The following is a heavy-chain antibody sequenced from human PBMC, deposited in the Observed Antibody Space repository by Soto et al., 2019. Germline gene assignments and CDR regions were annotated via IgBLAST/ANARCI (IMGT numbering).Heavy chain of an antibody. CDR1: GFTFSSFG. V-gene: IGHV3-30*18. CDR2: ISYDGSNK. D-gene: IGHD3-10*01. J-gene: IGHJ4*02. CDR3: AKVMGVRGVTSGADY. Sequence: QVQLVDSGGGVVQPGRSLRLSCAASGFTFSSFGMHWVRQAPAKGLELVAVISYDGSNKYYADSVKGRFTISRDNSKNTLYLQMNSLSAEDTAVYYCAKVMGVRGVTSGADYWGQGTLVTVSS.